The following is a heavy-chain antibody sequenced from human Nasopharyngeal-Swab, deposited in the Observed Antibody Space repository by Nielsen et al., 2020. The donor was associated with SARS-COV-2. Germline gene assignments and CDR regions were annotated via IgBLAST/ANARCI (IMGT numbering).Heavy chain of an antibody. J-gene: IGHJ4*02. CDR1: GGSISSSSYY. CDR2: IYYSGST. D-gene: IGHD6-13*01. Sequence: SETLSLTCTVSGGSISSSSYYWGWIRQPPGKGLEWIGSIYYSGSTYYNPSLKSRVTISVDTSKNQFSLKLSSVTAADTAVYYCARGERTTGYSSSWYWIWGLDYWGQGTLVTVSS. V-gene: IGHV4-39*01. CDR3: ARGERTTGYSSSWYWIWGLDY.